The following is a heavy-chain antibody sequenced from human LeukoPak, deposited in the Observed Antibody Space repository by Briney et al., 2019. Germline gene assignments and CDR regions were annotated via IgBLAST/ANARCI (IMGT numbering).Heavy chain of an antibody. CDR1: GFTSDDYA. J-gene: IGHJ3*02. Sequence: GGSLRLSCAAFGFTSDDYAMHWVRRAPGKGLEWVSGISWNSGSIGYADSVKGRFTISRDNAKNSLYLQMNSLRAEDMVLYYCAKDSAGAFDIWDQGTMVTVSS. CDR3: AKDSAGAFDI. CDR2: ISWNSGSI. V-gene: IGHV3-9*02.